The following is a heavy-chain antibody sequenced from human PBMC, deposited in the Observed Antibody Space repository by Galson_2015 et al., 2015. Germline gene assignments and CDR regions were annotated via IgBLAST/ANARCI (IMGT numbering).Heavy chain of an antibody. V-gene: IGHV3-74*01. Sequence: SLRLSCAASGFTFSSYWMHWVRQAPGKGLVWVSRINSDGSSTSYADSVKGRFTISRDNAKNTLYLQMNSLRAEDTAVYYCARGGLRYFDWLLPDYWGQGTLVTASS. D-gene: IGHD3-9*01. J-gene: IGHJ4*02. CDR1: GFTFSSYW. CDR2: INSDGSST. CDR3: ARGGLRYFDWLLPDY.